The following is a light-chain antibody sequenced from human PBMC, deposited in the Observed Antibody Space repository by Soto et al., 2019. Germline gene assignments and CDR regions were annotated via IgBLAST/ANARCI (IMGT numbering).Light chain of an antibody. V-gene: IGLV2-14*01. CDR2: EVS. CDR3: SSYTSSSTLVV. J-gene: IGLJ2*01. CDR1: SSDVGGYNY. Sequence: QSALTQPASVSRSPGQSITISCTGTSSDVGGYNYVSWYQQHPGKAPKLMICEVSNRPSGVSNRFSGSKSGNTASLTISGLQAEDEADYYCSSYTSSSTLVVFGGGTKLTLL.